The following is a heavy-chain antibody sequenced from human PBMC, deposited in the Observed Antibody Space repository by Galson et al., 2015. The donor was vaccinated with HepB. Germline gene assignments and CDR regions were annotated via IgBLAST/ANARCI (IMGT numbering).Heavy chain of an antibody. CDR2: IKSDGSNT. Sequence: SLRLSCAASGFSFSSCRMHWARQAPGKGLVWVSRIKSDGSNTTYADSVKGRFTISRDNAKNTLYLQMNSLRAEDTAVYYCAREPRFYYGMDVWGQGTTVTVSS. J-gene: IGHJ6*02. V-gene: IGHV3-74*01. CDR1: GFSFSSCR. CDR3: AREPRFYYGMDV. D-gene: IGHD3-16*01.